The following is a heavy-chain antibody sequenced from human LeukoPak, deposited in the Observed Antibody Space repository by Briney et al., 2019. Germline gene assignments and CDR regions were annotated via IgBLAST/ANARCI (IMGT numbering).Heavy chain of an antibody. V-gene: IGHV4-39*07. D-gene: IGHD6-19*01. CDR3: ARDSRSGWGNWFDP. Sequence: SETLSLTCTVSGGSISSSSYFWAWIRQPPGMGLEWIGNIYYSGSTYYNPSLKSRVAISVDTSKNQFSLKLSSVTAADTAVYYCARDSRSGWGNWFDPWGQGTLVTVSS. CDR1: GGSISSSSYF. CDR2: IYYSGST. J-gene: IGHJ5*02.